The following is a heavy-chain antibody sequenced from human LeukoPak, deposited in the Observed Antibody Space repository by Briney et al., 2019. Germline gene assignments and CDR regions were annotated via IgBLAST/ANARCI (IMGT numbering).Heavy chain of an antibody. CDR2: ISYDGSNK. Sequence: PGRSLRLSCAASGFTFSAYGMNWVRQAPGKGLEWVAVISYDGSNKYYADSVKGRFTISRDNSKNTLYLQMNSLRAEDTAVYYCAKDQIAVAGGQDYWGQGTLVTVSS. J-gene: IGHJ4*02. CDR1: GFTFSAYG. D-gene: IGHD6-19*01. CDR3: AKDQIAVAGGQDY. V-gene: IGHV3-30*18.